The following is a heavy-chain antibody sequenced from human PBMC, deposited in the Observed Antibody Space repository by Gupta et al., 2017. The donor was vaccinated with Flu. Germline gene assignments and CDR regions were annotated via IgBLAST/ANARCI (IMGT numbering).Heavy chain of an antibody. Sequence: EVQLLESGGGLVQPGGSLRLSCAASGFTFSSYAMIWVRQAPGQGLEWVSAISGSGGSTYYAESVKGRFTISRDNSKNTLYLQMNSLRAEDTAVYYCAKDNEGDIVVVPAAIGGFDYWGQGTLVTVSS. CDR1: GFTFSSYA. D-gene: IGHD2-2*02. CDR2: ISGSGGST. CDR3: AKDNEGDIVVVPAAIGGFDY. J-gene: IGHJ4*02. V-gene: IGHV3-23*01.